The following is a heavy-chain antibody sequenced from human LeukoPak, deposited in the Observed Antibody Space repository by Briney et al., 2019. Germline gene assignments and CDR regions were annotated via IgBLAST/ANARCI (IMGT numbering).Heavy chain of an antibody. CDR2: IRYDGSNK. J-gene: IGHJ6*03. D-gene: IGHD3-10*01. V-gene: IGHV3-30*02. CDR3: AKGVGGSANYYYMDV. CDR1: GFTFSSYG. Sequence: GGSLRLSCAASGFTFSSYGMHWVRQAPGKGLEWVAFIRYDGSNKYYADSVKGRFTISRDNSKNTLYLQMNSLRAEDTAVYYCAKGVGGSANYYYMDVWGKGTTVTVSS.